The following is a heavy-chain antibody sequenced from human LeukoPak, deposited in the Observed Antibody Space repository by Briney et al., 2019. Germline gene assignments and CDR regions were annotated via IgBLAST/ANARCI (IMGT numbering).Heavy chain of an antibody. D-gene: IGHD4-17*01. CDR2: INHSGST. Sequence: SETLSLTCTVSGGSISGYYWSWIRQPPGKGLEWIGEINHSGSTNYNPSLKSRVTISVDTSKNQFSLKLSSVTAADTAVYYCARDHYGLFGYWGQGTLATVSS. J-gene: IGHJ4*02. CDR3: ARDHYGLFGY. CDR1: GGSISGYY. V-gene: IGHV4-34*01.